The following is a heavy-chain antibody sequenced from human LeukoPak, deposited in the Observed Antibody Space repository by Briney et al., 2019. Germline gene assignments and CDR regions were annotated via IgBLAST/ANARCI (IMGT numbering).Heavy chain of an antibody. CDR1: GYTFTSYG. CDR3: ARGGYYYDSSGYLVY. D-gene: IGHD3-22*01. CDR2: ISAYNGNT. Sequence: GAPVKVSCKASGYTFTSYGISWVRQAPGQGLEWMGWISAYNGNTNYAQKLQGRVTMTTDTSTSTAYMELRSLRSDDTAVYYCARGGYYYDSSGYLVYWGQGTLVTVSS. J-gene: IGHJ4*02. V-gene: IGHV1-18*01.